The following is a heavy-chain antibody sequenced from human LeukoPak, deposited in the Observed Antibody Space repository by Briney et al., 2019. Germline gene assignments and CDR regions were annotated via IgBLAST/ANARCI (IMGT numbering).Heavy chain of an antibody. D-gene: IGHD6-19*01. CDR3: ATSHYSSYWDNGPHYYYYMDV. Sequence: GASVKVSCKASGVTFSSYTINWVRQAPGQGLEWMGGIIPIFGTTNYAQKFQGRVTITADESTSTAYMELSSLRSEDTAVYFCATSHYSSYWDNGPHYYYYMDVWGKGTTVTVSS. V-gene: IGHV1-69*13. CDR2: IIPIFGTT. J-gene: IGHJ6*03. CDR1: GVTFSSYT.